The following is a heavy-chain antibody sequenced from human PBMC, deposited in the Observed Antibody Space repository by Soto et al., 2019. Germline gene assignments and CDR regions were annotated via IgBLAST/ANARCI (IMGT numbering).Heavy chain of an antibody. CDR1: GYTFTSYD. CDR2: MSPNSGNT. CDR3: ARGSRYSSGWGPSYYYYGMDV. V-gene: IGHV1-8*01. J-gene: IGHJ6*02. D-gene: IGHD6-19*01. Sequence: ASVKVSCKASGYTFTSYDINWVRQATGQGLEWMGWMSPNSGNTGYAQKFQGRVTMTRNTSISTAYMELSSLRSEDTAVYYCARGSRYSSGWGPSYYYYGMDVWGQGTTVTVSS.